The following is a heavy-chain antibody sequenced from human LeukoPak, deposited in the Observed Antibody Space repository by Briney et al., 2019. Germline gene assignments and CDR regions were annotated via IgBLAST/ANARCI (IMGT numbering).Heavy chain of an antibody. D-gene: IGHD3-16*01. J-gene: IGHJ5*02. V-gene: IGHV3-23*01. CDR1: GFTFSSHG. CDR3: AKDDNYIRFLS. Sequence: GGSLRLSCAASGFTFSSHGMNWVRQAPGKGLEWVSGISGSGGNRYYADSVKGRFTISRDNSKNTLYLQMNSLRAEDTAVYYCAKDDNYIRFLSWGQGTLVTVSS. CDR2: ISGSGGNR.